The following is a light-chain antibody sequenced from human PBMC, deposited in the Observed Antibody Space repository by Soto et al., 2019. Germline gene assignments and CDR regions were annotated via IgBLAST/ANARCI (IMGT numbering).Light chain of an antibody. Sequence: QSALTQPASVSGSPGQSITISCTATSSDVGGYNYVSWYQQHPGKAPKLMIYEVSNRPSGVSNRFSGSKSGNTASLTISGLQAEDEADYYGSSYTSSSTYVFGTGTKVTVL. CDR1: SSDVGGYNY. CDR2: EVS. CDR3: SSYTSSSTYV. J-gene: IGLJ1*01. V-gene: IGLV2-14*01.